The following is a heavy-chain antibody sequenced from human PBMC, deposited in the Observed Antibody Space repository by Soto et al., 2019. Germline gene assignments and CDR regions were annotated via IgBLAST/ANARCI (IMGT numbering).Heavy chain of an antibody. Sequence: SETLSLTCTVSGGSISSYYWSWIRQPPGKGLEWIGYIYYSGSTNYNPSLKSRVTISVDTSKNQFSLKLSSVTAADTAVYYCARDIGAYYDFWSGYYTNWFDPWGQGTLVTVSS. V-gene: IGHV4-59*01. J-gene: IGHJ5*02. CDR2: IYYSGST. D-gene: IGHD3-3*01. CDR1: GGSISSYY. CDR3: ARDIGAYYDFWSGYYTNWFDP.